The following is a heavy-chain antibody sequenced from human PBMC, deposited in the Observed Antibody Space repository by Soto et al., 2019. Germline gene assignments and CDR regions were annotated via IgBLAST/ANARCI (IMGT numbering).Heavy chain of an antibody. CDR2: MNPNSGNT. CDR3: AREGPNYDFWSGYWANWFDP. CDR1: GYTFTSYD. D-gene: IGHD3-3*01. J-gene: IGHJ5*02. V-gene: IGHV1-8*01. Sequence: AASVKVSCKASGYTFTSYDINWVRQATGQGLEWMGWMNPNSGNTGYAQKFQGRVTMTRNTSISTAYMELSSLRSEDTAVYYCAREGPNYDFWSGYWANWFDPWGQGTLVTVSS.